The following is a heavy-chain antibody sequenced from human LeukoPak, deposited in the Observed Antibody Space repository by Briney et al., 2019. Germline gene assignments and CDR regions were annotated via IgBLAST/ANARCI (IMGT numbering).Heavy chain of an antibody. D-gene: IGHD4-17*01. CDR3: ARPSTWATVTRYWYFDL. CDR2: IYHSGST. V-gene: IGHV4-38-2*01. J-gene: IGHJ2*01. Sequence: SETLSLTCAVSGYSINSGYYWGWIRQPPGKGLEWIGSIYHSGSTYYNPSLKSRVTISVDTSKNQFSLKLSSVTAADTAVYYCARPSTWATVTRYWYFDLWGRGTLITVSS. CDR1: GYSINSGYY.